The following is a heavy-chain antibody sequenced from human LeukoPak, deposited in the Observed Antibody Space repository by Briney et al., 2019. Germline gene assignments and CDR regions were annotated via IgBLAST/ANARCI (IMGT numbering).Heavy chain of an antibody. Sequence: GESLKISCKGSGYIFTDYWIGWVLQMPGKGLEWMGLIYPGDSDTRYSPSSQGQVTFSADKSISTAYLQWSSLKASDTAMYYCARGYNYGSVTFDYWGQGTLVTVSS. D-gene: IGHD5-18*01. V-gene: IGHV5-51*01. CDR3: ARGYNYGSVTFDY. CDR2: IYPGDSDT. J-gene: IGHJ4*02. CDR1: GYIFTDYW.